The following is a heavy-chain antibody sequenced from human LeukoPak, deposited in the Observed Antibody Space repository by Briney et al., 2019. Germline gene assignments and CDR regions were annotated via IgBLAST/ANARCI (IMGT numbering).Heavy chain of an antibody. D-gene: IGHD3-3*01. V-gene: IGHV4-39*01. CDR1: GGSISSSSYY. J-gene: IGHJ4*02. CDR3: ASGNTIFGVVTYFDY. CDR2: ICYSRST. Sequence: PSETLSLTCTVSGGSISSSSYYWGCIRQPPGKGLEWIGSICYSRSTYYNPSMKSRVIISVDAYKNQFLLKLSSVTAADTAVYYCASGNTIFGVVTYFDYWGQGTLVTVSS.